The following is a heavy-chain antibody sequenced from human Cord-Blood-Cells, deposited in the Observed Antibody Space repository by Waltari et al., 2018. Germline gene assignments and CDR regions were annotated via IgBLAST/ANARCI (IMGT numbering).Heavy chain of an antibody. CDR1: GGSTSSYH. V-gene: IGHV4-59*01. CDR2: INYSRST. D-gene: IGHD1-1*01. CDR3: AWYNWNDAFDI. Sequence: QVQLKESGPGLLKPSETLSLTCTAPGGSTSSYHWSWIRQPPGQGLEWFGYINYSRSTNNNPSLKSRVTISVDTSKNQFSLKLSSVTAADTAVYYCAWYNWNDAFDIWGQGTMVTVSS. J-gene: IGHJ3*02.